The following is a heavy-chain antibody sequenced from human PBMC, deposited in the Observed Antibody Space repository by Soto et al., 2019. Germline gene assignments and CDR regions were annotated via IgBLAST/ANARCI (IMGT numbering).Heavy chain of an antibody. CDR1: GGSISSSSYY. J-gene: IGHJ4*02. V-gene: IGHV4-39*01. Sequence: QLQLQESGPGLVKPSETLSLTCTVSGGSISSSSYYWGWIRQPPGKGLEWIGSIYSSGSTYYNPSLKSRVTLSVHTSKNQFSLKLSSVPAADTAVYYCARRGYSYGVQLNFDYWGQGTLVTVS. CDR3: ARRGYSYGVQLNFDY. CDR2: IYSSGST. D-gene: IGHD5-18*01.